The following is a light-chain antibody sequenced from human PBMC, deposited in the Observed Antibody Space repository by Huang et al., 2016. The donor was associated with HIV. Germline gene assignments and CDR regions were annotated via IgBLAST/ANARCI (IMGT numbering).Light chain of an antibody. J-gene: IGKJ1*01. V-gene: IGKV3-20*01. CDR1: QSVSSSY. CDR3: QQYGSSPWT. Sequence: EIVLTQSPGTLSLSPGERATLSCRASQSVSSSYLAWYQQKPGQAPRLLIYGASSRATGIPDRFRGSGSGTDFTLTISRLEPEDFAVYYWQQYGSSPWTFGQGTKVEIK. CDR2: GAS.